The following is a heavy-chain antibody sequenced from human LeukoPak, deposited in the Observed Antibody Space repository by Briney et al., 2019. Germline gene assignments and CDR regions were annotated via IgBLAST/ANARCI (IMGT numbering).Heavy chain of an antibody. CDR3: AKGNVRRIAVAGTPFDY. V-gene: IGHV3-23*01. CDR2: ISGSGGTT. D-gene: IGHD6-19*01. Sequence: PGGSLRLSCAASGFAFSSYAMSWVRRAPGKGLKWVSAISGSGGTTYYTDPVKGRFTISRDNSKNTLYLQMNGLIADDTAVYYCAKGNVRRIAVAGTPFDYWGHGPLVTVSS. CDR1: GFAFSSYA. J-gene: IGHJ4*01.